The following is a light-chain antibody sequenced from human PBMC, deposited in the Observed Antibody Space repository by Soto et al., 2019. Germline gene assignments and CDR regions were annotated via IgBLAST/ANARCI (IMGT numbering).Light chain of an antibody. CDR2: AAS. V-gene: IGKV1-17*01. J-gene: IGKJ1*01. CDR1: QGIRDY. Sequence: DIQMTQSPSSLSASVGGRLTIRCRASQGIRDYLGWYRQRPGKAPKGLIYAASSLQSGVPSRFSGRGSGTEFTLTISSLQTEDFATYYCLQHNSYPWTFGQGTKVDIK. CDR3: LQHNSYPWT.